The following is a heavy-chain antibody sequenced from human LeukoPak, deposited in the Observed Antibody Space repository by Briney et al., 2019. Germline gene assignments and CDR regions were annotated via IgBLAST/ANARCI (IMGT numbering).Heavy chain of an antibody. CDR2: INSDGSST. CDR3: ARSPYDCSGSSCYPDYFDY. CDR1: GFTFSRYW. Sequence: GGSLRLSCAASGFTFSRYWMHWVRQAPGKGLVWASRINSDGSSTSYADSVKGRFTISRDNAKNTLYLQMNSLRAEDTAVYYCARSPYDCSGSSCYPDYFDYWGQGTLVTVPS. J-gene: IGHJ4*02. V-gene: IGHV3-74*01. D-gene: IGHD2-15*01.